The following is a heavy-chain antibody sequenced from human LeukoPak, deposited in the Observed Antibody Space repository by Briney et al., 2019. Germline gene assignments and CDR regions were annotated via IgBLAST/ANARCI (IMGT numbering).Heavy chain of an antibody. J-gene: IGHJ4*02. Sequence: GPLRLSCAASGFTFSRYGMNWVRQAPGKGLEWVALISYDGSNKYYADSVKGRFTISRDDSKNTLYLQMNSLRAEDTAVYYCSSYYGAGSYYGGALDYWGQGTLVTVPS. CDR2: ISYDGSNK. V-gene: IGHV3-30*03. CDR3: SSYYGAGSYYGGALDY. CDR1: GFTFSRYG. D-gene: IGHD3-10*01.